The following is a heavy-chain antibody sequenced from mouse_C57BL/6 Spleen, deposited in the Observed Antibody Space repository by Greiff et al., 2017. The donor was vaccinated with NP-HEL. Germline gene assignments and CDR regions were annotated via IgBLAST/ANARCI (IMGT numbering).Heavy chain of an antibody. J-gene: IGHJ1*03. CDR1: GYSFTSYY. Sequence: VQLQQSGPELVKPGASVKISCKASGYSFTSYYIHWVKQRPGQGLEWIGWIYPGSGNTKYNEKFKGKATLTADTSSSTAYMQLSSLTSEDSAVYYCARWNYYGSSYGYFDVWGTGTTVTVSS. CDR2: IYPGSGNT. D-gene: IGHD1-1*01. CDR3: ARWNYYGSSYGYFDV. V-gene: IGHV1-66*01.